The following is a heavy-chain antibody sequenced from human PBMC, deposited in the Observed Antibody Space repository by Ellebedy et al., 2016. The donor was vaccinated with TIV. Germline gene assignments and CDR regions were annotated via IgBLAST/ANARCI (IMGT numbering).Heavy chain of an antibody. CDR3: ARDRAVGTMDAFDI. CDR1: GFTFPNYW. D-gene: IGHD6-19*01. J-gene: IGHJ3*02. Sequence: GESLKISCAASGFTFPNYWMNWVRQAPGKGLEWVANIKRDGSENYYVDSVKGRFTISRDNTNNSLYLQMNSLRAEDTAVYYCARDRAVGTMDAFDIWGQGTMVTVSS. CDR2: IKRDGSEN. V-gene: IGHV3-7*04.